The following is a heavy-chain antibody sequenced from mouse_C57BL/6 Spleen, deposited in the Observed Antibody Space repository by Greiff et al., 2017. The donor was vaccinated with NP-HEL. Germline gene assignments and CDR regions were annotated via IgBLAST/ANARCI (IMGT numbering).Heavy chain of an antibody. CDR2: IYPGSGST. D-gene: IGHD1-1*01. J-gene: IGHJ3*01. CDR3: ASSEDYGTTGFAY. Sequence: QVQLQQSGAELVKPGASVKMSCKASGYTFTSYWITWVKQRPGQGLEWIGDIYPGSGSTNYNEKFKSKATLTVDTSSSTAYMQLSSLTSEDSAVYYCASSEDYGTTGFAYWGQGTLVTVSA. CDR1: GYTFTSYW. V-gene: IGHV1-55*01.